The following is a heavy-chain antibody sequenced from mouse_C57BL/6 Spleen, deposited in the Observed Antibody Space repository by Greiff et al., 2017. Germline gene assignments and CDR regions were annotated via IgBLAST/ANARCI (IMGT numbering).Heavy chain of an antibody. J-gene: IGHJ3*01. CDR3: ARVMIWFAY. CDR1: GFTFSSDA. V-gene: IGHV5-4*01. CDR2: ISDGGSYP. D-gene: IGHD2-3*01. Sequence: EVQGVESGGGLVRPGGSLKLSCAASGFTFSSDAMSWVRQTPEKRLEWVATISDGGSYPNYPDNVKGRFTISRDTAKHNLYLQMSQLKSDDTSMYYCARVMIWFAYWGPGTLVTVSA.